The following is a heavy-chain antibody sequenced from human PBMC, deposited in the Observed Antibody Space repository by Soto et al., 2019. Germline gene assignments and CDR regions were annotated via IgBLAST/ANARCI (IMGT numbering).Heavy chain of an antibody. CDR1: GYSHTSYG. Sequence: QVQLVQSGAEVKMPGASVKVSCKASGYSHTSYGISWVRQAPGQGLEWMGWISGHDGNTKYTQKLQGRVTVTTDTSTSTAYMDLRSLRSDDTAVYYCAREYCSSASCYGPDFWGQGTLVTVSS. V-gene: IGHV1-18*01. CDR3: AREYCSSASCYGPDF. D-gene: IGHD2-2*01. J-gene: IGHJ4*02. CDR2: ISGHDGNT.